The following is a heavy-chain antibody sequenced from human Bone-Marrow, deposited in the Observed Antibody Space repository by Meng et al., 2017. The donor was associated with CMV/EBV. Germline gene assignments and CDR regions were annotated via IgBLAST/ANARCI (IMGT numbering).Heavy chain of an antibody. CDR3: ARDGQLWFGSNY. J-gene: IGHJ4*02. Sequence: GESLKISCAASGFTFSSYSMNWVRQAPGKGLEWVSSISSSSSYIYYADSVKGRFTISRDNAKNSLYLQMNSLRAEDTAVYYCARDGQLWFGSNYWGQGTLVTVSS. D-gene: IGHD3-10*01. CDR2: ISSSSSYI. V-gene: IGHV3-21*01. CDR1: GFTFSSYS.